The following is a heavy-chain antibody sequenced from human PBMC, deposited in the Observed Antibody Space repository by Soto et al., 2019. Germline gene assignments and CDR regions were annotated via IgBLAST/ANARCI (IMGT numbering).Heavy chain of an antibody. CDR1: GDSVSSNTAS. CDR3: AKGDNLGPKTGYAFDP. Sequence: SQTLSLTCAISGDSVSSNTASWNWIRQSPSRGLEWLGRTYFRSKWYDDYAVSVKSRIIINPDTSNNQFSLQLNSVTPEDTAVYFCAKGDNLGPKTGYAFDPWGQGIMVTVSS. V-gene: IGHV6-1*01. CDR2: TYFRSKWYD. D-gene: IGHD5-12*01. J-gene: IGHJ5*02.